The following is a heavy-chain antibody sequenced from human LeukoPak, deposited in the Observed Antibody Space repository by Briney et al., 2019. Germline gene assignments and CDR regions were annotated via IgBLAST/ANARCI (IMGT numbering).Heavy chain of an antibody. CDR3: ARANYDFWSGYYVDV. D-gene: IGHD3-3*01. CDR2: IKQDGSEK. Sequence: GGSLRLSCAASGFTFSSYWMSWVRQAPGKGLEWVANIKQDGSEKYYVDSVKGRFTISRDNAKNSLYLQMNSLRAEDTAVYYCARANYDFWSGYYVDVWGKGTTVTVSS. J-gene: IGHJ6*03. V-gene: IGHV3-7*01. CDR1: GFTFSSYW.